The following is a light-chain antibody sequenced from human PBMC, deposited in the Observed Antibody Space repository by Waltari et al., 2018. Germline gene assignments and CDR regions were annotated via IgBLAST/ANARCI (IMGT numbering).Light chain of an antibody. J-gene: IGLJ2*01. CDR2: NYN. CDR1: SLRIFS. V-gene: IGLV3-19*01. Sequence: SAELTQDPAVSVALGQTVRITCQGDSLRIFSASWYQQKPGQAPILVIYNYNNRTSGIPDPFSGSSSGTTASLTITATQAEDEADYYCHSRDTSDNHLFGGGTKLTVL. CDR3: HSRDTSDNHL.